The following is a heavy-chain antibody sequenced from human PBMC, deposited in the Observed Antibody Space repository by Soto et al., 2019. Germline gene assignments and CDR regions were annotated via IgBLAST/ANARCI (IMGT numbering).Heavy chain of an antibody. CDR1: GFPFSDYY. J-gene: IGHJ4*02. V-gene: IGHV3-11*06. CDR3: GRNFDIGGYATDY. Sequence: GGSLRLSCAASGFPFSDYYMSWIRQAPGEGLEWISYISSSAYTIYADSAKGRFTITRDNAKNSLFQQMTSMRVEDTAVLYCGRNFDIGGYATDYWGQGTLVTVSS. CDR2: ISSSAYTI. D-gene: IGHD2-8*01.